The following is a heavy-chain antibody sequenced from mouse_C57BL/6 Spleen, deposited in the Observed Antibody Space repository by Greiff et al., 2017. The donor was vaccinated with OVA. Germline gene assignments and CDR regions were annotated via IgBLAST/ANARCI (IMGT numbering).Heavy chain of an antibody. Sequence: EVMLVESGGGLVQPGGSLKLSCAASGFTFSDYYMYWVRQTPEKRLEWVAYISNGGGSTYYPDTVKGRFTISRDNAKNTLYLQMSRLKSEDTAMYYCARQTVVAPMDYWGQGTSVTVSS. V-gene: IGHV5-12*01. D-gene: IGHD1-1*01. CDR3: ARQTVVAPMDY. J-gene: IGHJ4*01. CDR1: GFTFSDYY. CDR2: ISNGGGST.